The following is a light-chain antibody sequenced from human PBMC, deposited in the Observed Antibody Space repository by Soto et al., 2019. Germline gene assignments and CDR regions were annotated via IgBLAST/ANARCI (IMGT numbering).Light chain of an antibody. J-gene: IGKJ3*01. Sequence: AIQMTQSPSSLSASVGDRVTMTCRASQAITNNVDWFQQKPGTAPKLLIYAANSLQTGVPSRFSGSGYGTDFTRTITSLKPEVFGTYFCLQRYDFPFTFGPGTKVDMK. CDR1: QAITNN. CDR2: AAN. V-gene: IGKV1-6*01. CDR3: LQRYDFPFT.